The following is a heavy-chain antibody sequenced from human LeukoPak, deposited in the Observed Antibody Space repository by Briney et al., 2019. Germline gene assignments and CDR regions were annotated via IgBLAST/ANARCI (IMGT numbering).Heavy chain of an antibody. CDR3: AREGMTTVTSLFDY. CDR2: INPNSGGT. Sequence: ASLKVSCKASGYTFTGYSMHWVRQAPGQGLEWMGWINPNSGGTNYAQKFQGRVTMTRDTSISTAYMELSRLRSDDTAVYYWAREGMTTVTSLFDYWGQGTLVTVSS. CDR1: GYTFTGYS. D-gene: IGHD4-17*01. J-gene: IGHJ4*02. V-gene: IGHV1-2*02.